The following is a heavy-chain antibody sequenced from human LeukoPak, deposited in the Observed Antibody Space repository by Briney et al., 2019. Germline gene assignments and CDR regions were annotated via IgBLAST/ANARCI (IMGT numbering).Heavy chain of an antibody. V-gene: IGHV4-59*11. J-gene: IGHJ6*03. CDR2: IYYSGST. D-gene: IGHD6-19*01. CDR3: ARDRGIAVAYYYYYYMDV. CDR1: GGSISSHY. Sequence: SETLSLTCTVSGGSISSHYWSWIRQPPGKGLEWIGYIYYSGSTNYNPPLKSRVTISVDTSKDQFSLKLSSVTAADTAVYYCARDRGIAVAYYYYYYMDVWGKGTTVTISS.